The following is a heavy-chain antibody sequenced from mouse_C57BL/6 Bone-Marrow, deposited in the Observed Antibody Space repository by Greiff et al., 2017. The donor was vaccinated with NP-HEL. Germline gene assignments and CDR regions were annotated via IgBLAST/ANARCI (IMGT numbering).Heavy chain of an antibody. D-gene: IGHD2-4*01. CDR1: GYTFTDYE. CDR3: TGNYDWFAY. CDR2: IDPETGGT. Sequence: LQESGAELVRPGASVTLSCKASGYTFTDYEMHWVKQTPVHGLEWIGAIDPETGGTAYNQKFKGKAILTADKSSSTAYMELRSLTSEDSAVYYCTGNYDWFAYWGRGTLVTVSA. J-gene: IGHJ3*01. V-gene: IGHV1-15*01.